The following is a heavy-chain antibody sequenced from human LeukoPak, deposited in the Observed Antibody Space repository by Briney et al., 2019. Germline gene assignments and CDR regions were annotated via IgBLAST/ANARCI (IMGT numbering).Heavy chain of an antibody. CDR1: GCTFSSYA. J-gene: IGHJ4*02. CDR3: ARELRNSYFASGTFGY. CDR2: IIPFLGIA. Sequence: GSSVKVSCKASGCTFSSYAISWVRQAPGQGLEWMGRIIPFLGIANYAQKFQGRVTITADKSTSTAYMELSSLRSEDTAVYYCARELRNSYFASGTFGYWGQGTLVTVSS. D-gene: IGHD2-21*01. V-gene: IGHV1-69*04.